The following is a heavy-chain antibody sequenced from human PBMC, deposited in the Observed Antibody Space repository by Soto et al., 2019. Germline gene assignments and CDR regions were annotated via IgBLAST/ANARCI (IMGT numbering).Heavy chain of an antibody. CDR1: GFTFSSYS. D-gene: IGHD2-2*01. Sequence: EVQLVDSGGGLVQPGGSLRLSCAASGFTFSSYSMNWVRQAPGKGLEWVSYISSRSSTIYYADSVKGRFTISRDNAKNPLYLQMNSLGAEDTAVYYCARGGYCSRTSCYAGSGFDIWGQGTMVTVSS. J-gene: IGHJ3*02. CDR3: ARGGYCSRTSCYAGSGFDI. V-gene: IGHV3-48*01. CDR2: ISSRSSTI.